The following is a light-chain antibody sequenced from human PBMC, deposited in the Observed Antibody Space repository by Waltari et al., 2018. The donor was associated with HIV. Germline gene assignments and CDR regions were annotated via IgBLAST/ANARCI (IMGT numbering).Light chain of an antibody. CDR1: QSVLYSSNNKNY. V-gene: IGKV4-1*01. CDR2: WAS. Sequence: DIVMTQPPDSLAVLLGERATINCKSSQSVLYSSNNKNYLAWYQQKPGQPPKLLIYWASTRESGVPDRFSGSGSGTDFTLTISSLQAEDVAVYYCQQYYSTPWTFGQGTKVEIK. J-gene: IGKJ1*01. CDR3: QQYYSTPWT.